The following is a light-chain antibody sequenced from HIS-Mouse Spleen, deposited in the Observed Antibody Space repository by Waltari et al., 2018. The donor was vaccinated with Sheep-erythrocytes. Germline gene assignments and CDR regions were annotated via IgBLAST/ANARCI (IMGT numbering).Light chain of an antibody. CDR3: QAWDSSTAWNVV. Sequence: SYELTQPPSVSVSPAQTASITCSGDTLGDKYACWYQQKPGQSPVLVIYQDSKRPSGIPERFSGSNSGNTATLTISGTQAMDEADYYCQAWDSSTAWNVVFGGGTKLTVL. CDR1: TLGDKY. J-gene: IGLJ2*01. V-gene: IGLV3-1*01. CDR2: QDS.